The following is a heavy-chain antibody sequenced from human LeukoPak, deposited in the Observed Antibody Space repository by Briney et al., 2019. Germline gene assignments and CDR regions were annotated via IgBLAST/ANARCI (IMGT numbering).Heavy chain of an antibody. Sequence: GGSLRLSCAASGFTFSSYAMSWVRQAPGKGLEWVSAISRSGGSTLYADSVKGRFTISRDNSKNTLYLQMNSLRAEDTAVYYCAKDLRSSYGLTGYYPFDYWGQGTLVTVSS. CDR2: ISRSGGST. V-gene: IGHV3-23*01. CDR1: GFTFSSYA. D-gene: IGHD3-9*01. CDR3: AKDLRSSYGLTGYYPFDY. J-gene: IGHJ4*02.